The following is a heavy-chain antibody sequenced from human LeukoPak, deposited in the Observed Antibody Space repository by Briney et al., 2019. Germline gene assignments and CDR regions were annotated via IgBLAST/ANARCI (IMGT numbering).Heavy chain of an antibody. J-gene: IGHJ3*02. CDR3: ARSITMIVGVDAFDI. V-gene: IGHV4-34*01. CDR1: GGSFSGYY. D-gene: IGHD3-22*01. Sequence: PSETLSLTCAVYGGSFSGYYWSWIRQPPGKGLEWIGEINHSGSTNYNPSLKSRVTISVDTSKNQFSLKLSSVTAADTAVYYCARSITMIVGVDAFDIWGQGTMVTVSS. CDR2: INHSGST.